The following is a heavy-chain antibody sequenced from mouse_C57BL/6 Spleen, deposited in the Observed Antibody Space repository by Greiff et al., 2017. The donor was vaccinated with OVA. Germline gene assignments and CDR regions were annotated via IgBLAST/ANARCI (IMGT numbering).Heavy chain of an antibody. V-gene: IGHV5-16*01. Sequence: EVKLMESEGGLVQPGSSMKLSCTASGFTFSDYYMAWVSQVPEKGLEWVANINYDGSSTYYLDSLKSRFIISRDNAKNILYLQLSSLKSEDTATYYCARTFITTVGAMDYWGQGTSVTVSS. CDR3: ARTFITTVGAMDY. CDR2: INYDGSST. D-gene: IGHD1-1*01. CDR1: GFTFSDYY. J-gene: IGHJ4*01.